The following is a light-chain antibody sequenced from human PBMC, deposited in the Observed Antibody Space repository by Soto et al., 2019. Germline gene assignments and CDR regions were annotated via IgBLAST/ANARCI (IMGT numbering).Light chain of an antibody. CDR3: SSYTSSSSPYV. J-gene: IGLJ1*01. Sequence: QSALTQPASVSVSPGPSITISCTGTSSDVGGYNYVSWYQQHPVKAPKLMIYDVTNRPSGVSDRFSGSKSGNTASLPISGLQAEDEADYYFSSYTSSSSPYVFGTGTKLTVL. V-gene: IGLV2-14*01. CDR2: DVT. CDR1: SSDVGGYNY.